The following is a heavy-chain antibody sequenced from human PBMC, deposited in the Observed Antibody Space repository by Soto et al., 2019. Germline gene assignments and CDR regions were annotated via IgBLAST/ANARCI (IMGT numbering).Heavy chain of an antibody. J-gene: IGHJ6*02. Sequence: GGSLRLSCAASGFTLSSYWMNWVRQAPGKGLEWVANINQDGSAKYYVDSVKGRFTISRDNAKNSLYLQMNSLRAEDTAVYYCARSLTRAAPGYYGMDVWGQGTTVTVSS. V-gene: IGHV3-7*03. D-gene: IGHD6-6*01. CDR2: INQDGSAK. CDR3: ARSLTRAAPGYYGMDV. CDR1: GFTLSSYW.